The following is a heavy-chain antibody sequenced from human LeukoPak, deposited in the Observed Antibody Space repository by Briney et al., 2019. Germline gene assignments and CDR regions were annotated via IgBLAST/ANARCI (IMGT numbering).Heavy chain of an antibody. Sequence: ASGKVSCKASGYTFTGYYMHWVRQAPGQGLEWMGWINPNSGGTNYAQKFQGRVTMTRDTSISTAYMELSRLRSDATAVYSCASGGWYDPMVRGDWGQGTLVTVSS. CDR2: INPNSGGT. D-gene: IGHD3-10*01. CDR1: GYTFTGYY. V-gene: IGHV1-2*02. CDR3: ASGGWYDPMVRGD. J-gene: IGHJ4*02.